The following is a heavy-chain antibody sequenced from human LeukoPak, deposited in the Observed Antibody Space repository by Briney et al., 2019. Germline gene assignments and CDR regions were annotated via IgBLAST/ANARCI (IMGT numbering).Heavy chain of an antibody. V-gene: IGHV3-21*01. CDR3: ASFAAGPEGGVYYFDY. CDR2: ISSSSSYI. J-gene: IGHJ4*02. Sequence: GGSLRLSCAASGFTFSNYYVHWVRQPPGKGLEWVSSISSSSSYIYYADSVKGRFTISRDSAKNPLYLQMNSLRAEDTAVYYCASFAAGPEGGVYYFDYWGQGTLVTVSS. CDR1: GFTFSNYY. D-gene: IGHD3-16*01.